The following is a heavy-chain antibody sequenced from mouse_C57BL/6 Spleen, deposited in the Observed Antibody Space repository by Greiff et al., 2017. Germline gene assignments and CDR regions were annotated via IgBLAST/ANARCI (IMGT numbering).Heavy chain of an antibody. Sequence: EVQLQQSGAELVRPGASVKLSCTASGFNIKDDYMHWVKQRPEQGLEWIGWIDPENGDTEYASKFQGKATITADTSSNTAYLQLSSLTSEDTAVYYCTTPPLLGGGYFDYWGQGTTLTVSS. CDR2: IDPENGDT. CDR3: TTPPLLGGGYFDY. D-gene: IGHD4-1*01. J-gene: IGHJ2*01. V-gene: IGHV14-4*01. CDR1: GFNIKDDY.